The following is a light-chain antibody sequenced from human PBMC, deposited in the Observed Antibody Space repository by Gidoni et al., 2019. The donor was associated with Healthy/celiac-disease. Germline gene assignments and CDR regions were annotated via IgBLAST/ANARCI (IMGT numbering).Light chain of an antibody. V-gene: IGKV1-39*01. J-gene: IGKJ1*01. CDR2: AAS. CDR1: QSISSY. Sequence: GDRVTITCRASQSISSYLNWYQQKPGKAPKLLIYAASSLQSGVPSRFNGSGSGTDFTLTISSLQPEDFATYYCQQSYSTPRTFGQGTKVEIK. CDR3: QQSYSTPRT.